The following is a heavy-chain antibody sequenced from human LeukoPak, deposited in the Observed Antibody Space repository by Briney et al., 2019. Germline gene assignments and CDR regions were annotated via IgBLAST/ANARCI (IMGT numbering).Heavy chain of an antibody. CDR2: IYYSGST. J-gene: IGHJ3*02. Sequence: SETLSLTCTVSGGSISSGGYYWSWIRQHPGKGLEWIGYIYYSGSTYYSPSLKSRVTISVDTSKNQFSLKLSSVTAADTAVYYCASHLWGGSGSSAAFDIWGQGTMVTVSS. CDR1: GGSISSGGYY. D-gene: IGHD3-10*01. V-gene: IGHV4-31*03. CDR3: ASHLWGGSGSSAAFDI.